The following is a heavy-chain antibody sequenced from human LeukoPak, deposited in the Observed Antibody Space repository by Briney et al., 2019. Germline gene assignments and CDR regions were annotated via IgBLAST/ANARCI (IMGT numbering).Heavy chain of an antibody. J-gene: IGHJ5*02. CDR2: IYINGDT. Sequence: SETLSLTCSVSGDSITSFYWSWIRQAPGKGLECIGFIYINGDTSYNPSLKGRATLSLDTSRNQFSLRLTSVTAADTAVYYCAKTARTFPSWGPGVLVTVSS. CDR1: GDSITSFY. V-gene: IGHV4-4*09. D-gene: IGHD1-7*01. CDR3: AKTARTFPS.